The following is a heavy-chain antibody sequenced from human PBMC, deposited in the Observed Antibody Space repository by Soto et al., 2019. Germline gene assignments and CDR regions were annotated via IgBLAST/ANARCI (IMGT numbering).Heavy chain of an antibody. J-gene: IGHJ6*02. CDR1: GFTFSSYA. Sequence: GGSLRLSCAASGFTFSSYAMHWVRQAPGKGLEWVAVISYDGSNKYYADSVKGRFTISRDNSKNTLYLQMNSLRAEDTAVYYCARAIPQYYYYGMDVWGQGTTVTVSS. V-gene: IGHV3-30-3*01. D-gene: IGHD2-21*01. CDR3: ARAIPQYYYYGMDV. CDR2: ISYDGSNK.